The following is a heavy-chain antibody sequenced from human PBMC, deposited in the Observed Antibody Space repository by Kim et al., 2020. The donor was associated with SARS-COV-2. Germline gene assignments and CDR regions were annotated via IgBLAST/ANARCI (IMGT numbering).Heavy chain of an antibody. V-gene: IGHV6-1*01. CDR2: TYYRSKWYN. D-gene: IGHD6-13*01. CDR1: GDSVSSNSAA. CDR3: AKVTYSSSWYADYYYYYGMDV. J-gene: IGHJ6*02. Sequence: SQTLSLTCAISGDSVSSNSAAWNWIRQSPSRGLEWLGRTYYRSKWYNDYAVSVKSRITINPDTSKNQFSLQLNSVTPEDTAVYYCAKVTYSSSWYADYYYYYGMDVWGQETTVTVSS.